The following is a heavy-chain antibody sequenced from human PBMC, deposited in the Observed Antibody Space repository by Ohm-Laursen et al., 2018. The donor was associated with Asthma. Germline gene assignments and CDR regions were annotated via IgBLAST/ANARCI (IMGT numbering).Heavy chain of an antibody. Sequence: GASVKVSCKSSGGTFNINAISWVRRAPGQGLEWMGGFNPVSEIIEYAPKFQARLTITADASASTVFMELHSLTSEDTALYYCARGLATTSSDFDSWGQGTRVIVSS. CDR1: GGTFNINA. J-gene: IGHJ4*02. CDR2: FNPVSEII. D-gene: IGHD6-19*01. V-gene: IGHV1-69*13. CDR3: ARGLATTSSDFDS.